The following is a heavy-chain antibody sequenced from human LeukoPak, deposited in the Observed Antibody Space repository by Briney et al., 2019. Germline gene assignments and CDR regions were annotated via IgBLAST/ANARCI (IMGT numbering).Heavy chain of an antibody. D-gene: IGHD4/OR15-4a*01. J-gene: IGHJ4*02. CDR3: AREGSMVAIDY. V-gene: IGHV3-33*01. CDR1: GFTFSSYG. CDR2: IWYDGSNK. Sequence: GGSLRLSCAASGFTFSSYGMHWVRQAPGKGLEWVAVIWYDGSNKYYADSVKGRFTISRDNSENTLYLQMNSLRAEDTAVYYCAREGSMVAIDYWGQGTLVTVSS.